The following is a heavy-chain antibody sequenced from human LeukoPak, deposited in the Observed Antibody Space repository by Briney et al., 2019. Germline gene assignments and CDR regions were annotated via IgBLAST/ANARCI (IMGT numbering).Heavy chain of an antibody. D-gene: IGHD3-3*01. CDR3: ARSPADFWSGYWGNWFDP. Sequence: GGSLRLSCAASGLTVNNNYMSWVRQAPGKGLEWVSVIFSGGTTFYADSVKGRFTISRDNSKNTLYLQMNNLRGEDTAVYYCARSPADFWSGYWGNWFDPGGQGTLVTVSS. V-gene: IGHV3-53*01. CDR1: GLTVNNNY. CDR2: IFSGGTT. J-gene: IGHJ5*02.